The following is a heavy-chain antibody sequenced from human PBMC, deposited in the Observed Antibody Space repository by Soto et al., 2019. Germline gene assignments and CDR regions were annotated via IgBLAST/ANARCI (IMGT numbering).Heavy chain of an antibody. D-gene: IGHD5-18*01. CDR1: GFTVSTNF. V-gene: IGHV3-66*01. J-gene: IGHJ6*02. CDR2: IYSGGST. Sequence: EVQLVESGGGLVQPGGSLRLSCAASGFTVSTNFMTWVRQAPGKGLEWVSVIYSGGSTFYADSVKGRFTITRDNSKNTVYFQMNSLRVEDSAVYYCARARMQLWPNYYDDGLYVWGQGTTVTVSS. CDR3: ARARMQLWPNYYDDGLYV.